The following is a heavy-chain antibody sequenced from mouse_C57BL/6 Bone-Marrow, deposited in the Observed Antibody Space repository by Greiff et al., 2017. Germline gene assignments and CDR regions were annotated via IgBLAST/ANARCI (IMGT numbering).Heavy chain of an antibody. Sequence: QVQLQQPGAELVRPGTSVKLSCKASGYTFTSYWMHWVKQRPGQGLEWIGVIDPSDSYTNYNQKFKGKATLTVDTSSSTAYMQIGSLTSEDSAIYNCARSLIYDGYAKDYWGQGTSVTVSS. CDR1: GYTFTSYW. J-gene: IGHJ4*01. V-gene: IGHV1-59*01. D-gene: IGHD2-3*01. CDR3: ARSLIYDGYAKDY. CDR2: IDPSDSYT.